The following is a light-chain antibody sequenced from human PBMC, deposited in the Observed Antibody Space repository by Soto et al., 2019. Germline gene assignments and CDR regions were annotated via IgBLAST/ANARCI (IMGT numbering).Light chain of an antibody. CDR1: QSISVW. J-gene: IGKJ1*01. CDR3: QRYTSYSEA. CDR2: QAS. Sequence: DIKSSQSPSTLSASVSDRVTITCRASQSISVWLAWYQQKPGKAPNLLIYQASRLESGVPSRFSGSGSGTEFTLTISSLQPDDFATYCCQRYTSYSEAFGQGTKVDI. V-gene: IGKV1-5*03.